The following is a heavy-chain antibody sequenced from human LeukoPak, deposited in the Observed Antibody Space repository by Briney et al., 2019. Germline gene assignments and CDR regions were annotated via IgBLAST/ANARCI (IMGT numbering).Heavy chain of an antibody. D-gene: IGHD3-22*01. CDR1: GFTFSNYW. CDR3: ARDQDSMIVVRTTNWYFDR. J-gene: IGHJ2*01. CDR2: INQDGSEM. Sequence: GGSLRLSCAASGFTFSNYWMSWVRQAPGKGLEWLANINQDGSEMYYVDSVKGRFTISRDNGKNSLYLQINSLRADDTAVYYCARDQDSMIVVRTTNWYFDRWGRGTLVTVSS. V-gene: IGHV3-7*01.